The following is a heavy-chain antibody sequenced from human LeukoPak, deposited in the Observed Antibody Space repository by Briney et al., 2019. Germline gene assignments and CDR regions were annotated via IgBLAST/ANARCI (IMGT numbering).Heavy chain of an antibody. CDR1: GYTFTGYY. Sequence: GASAKVSCKASGYTFTGYYMHWVRQAPGQGLEWMGWINPNSGGTNYAQKFQGRVTMTRDTSISTAYMELSRLRSDDTAVYYCARPMGGGYNWFDPWGQGTLVTVSS. CDR2: INPNSGGT. D-gene: IGHD2-15*01. J-gene: IGHJ5*02. CDR3: ARPMGGGYNWFDP. V-gene: IGHV1-2*02.